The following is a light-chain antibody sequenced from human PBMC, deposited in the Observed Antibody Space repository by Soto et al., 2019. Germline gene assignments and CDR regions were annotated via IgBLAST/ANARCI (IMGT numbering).Light chain of an antibody. J-gene: IGKJ1*01. Sequence: PSTRRAYEGVRVTRACRVSQSIRTWLACYRLKPGKAPKFLIYDASSLESGVPSRFSGTGSGTDFTLTISPLHPDPFATYHCQLYNSYSPSTFG. CDR1: QSIRTW. CDR3: QLYNSYSPST. CDR2: DAS. V-gene: IGKV1-5*01.